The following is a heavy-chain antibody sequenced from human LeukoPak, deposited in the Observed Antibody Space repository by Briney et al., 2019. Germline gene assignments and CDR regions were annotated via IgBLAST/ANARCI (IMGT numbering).Heavy chain of an antibody. CDR3: AREGPTTVTEDC. CDR1: GFTVSSNY. D-gene: IGHD4-17*01. CDR2: IYSGDST. Sequence: LTGGSLRLSCAASGFTVSSNYMSWVRQAPGKGLEWVSVIYSGDSTYYADSVKGRFTISRDNSKNTLYLQMNSLRAEDTAVYYCAREGPTTVTEDCWGQGTLVTVSS. V-gene: IGHV3-53*01. J-gene: IGHJ4*02.